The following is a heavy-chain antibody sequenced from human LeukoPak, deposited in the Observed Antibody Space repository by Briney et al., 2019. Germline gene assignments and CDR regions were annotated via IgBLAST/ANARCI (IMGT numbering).Heavy chain of an antibody. CDR1: GFTFSSYA. CDR2: ISGSGGST. D-gene: IGHD2-15*01. V-gene: IGHV3-23*01. J-gene: IGHJ4*02. CDR3: AKGDIPDRYCSGGSCYYDTFDY. Sequence: HTGGSLRLSCAASGFTFSSYAMSWVRQAPGKGLEWVSAISGSGGSTYYADSVKGRFTISRDNSKNTLYLQMNSLRAEDTAVYYCAKGDIPDRYCSGGSCYYDTFDYWGQGTLVTVSS.